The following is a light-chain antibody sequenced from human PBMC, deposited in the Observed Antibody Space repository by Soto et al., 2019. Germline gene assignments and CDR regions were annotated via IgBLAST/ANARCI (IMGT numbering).Light chain of an antibody. CDR2: GTD. Sequence: QTVVTQEHSISVSPGGTVTLTCGLNSGSVSTSDYPSWYQQTPGQAPRTLIYGTDTRSSGVPDRFSGSIVGNKAALTITGAQAEDESDYYCVLYMTSGLRVFGGGTKVTVL. CDR3: VLYMTSGLRV. J-gene: IGLJ3*02. CDR1: SGSVSTSDY. V-gene: IGLV8-61*01.